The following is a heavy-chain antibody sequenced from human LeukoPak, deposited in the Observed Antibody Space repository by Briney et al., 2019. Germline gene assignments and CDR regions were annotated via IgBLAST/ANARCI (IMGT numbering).Heavy chain of an antibody. CDR2: VYSGGST. Sequence: PGGSLRLSCAASGFTVSSNYMSWVRQAPGKGLEWVSVVYSGGSTYYADSVKGRFTISRDNSKNTLYLQMNSLRAEDTAVYYCARDLARGGFDYWGQGTLVTVSS. CDR3: ARDLARGGFDY. V-gene: IGHV3-53*01. D-gene: IGHD2-15*01. J-gene: IGHJ4*02. CDR1: GFTVSSNY.